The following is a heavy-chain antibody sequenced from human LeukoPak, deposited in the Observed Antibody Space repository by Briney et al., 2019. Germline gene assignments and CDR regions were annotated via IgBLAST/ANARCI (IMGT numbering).Heavy chain of an antibody. Sequence: PSETLSLTCAVYGGSFSGYYWSWIRQPPGKGLEWIGEINHSGSTNYNPSLKSRVTISVDTSKNQFSLKLSSVTAADTAVYYCARGERNWNRGDFDYWGQGTLVTVSS. J-gene: IGHJ4*02. CDR2: INHSGST. CDR1: GGSFSGYY. CDR3: ARGERNWNRGDFDY. V-gene: IGHV4-34*01. D-gene: IGHD1-1*01.